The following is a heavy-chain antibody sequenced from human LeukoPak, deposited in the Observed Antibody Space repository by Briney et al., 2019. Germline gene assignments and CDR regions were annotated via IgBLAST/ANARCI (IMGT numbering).Heavy chain of an antibody. V-gene: IGHV1-69*05. CDR3: ARSDKFYRKYNWFDP. CDR2: IIPIFGTA. D-gene: IGHD2/OR15-2a*01. Sequence: SVKVSCKASGGTFSSYAISWVRQAPGQGLEWMGGIIPIFGTANYAQKFQGRVTITTDESTSTAYMELSSLRSEDTAVYYCARSDKFYRKYNWFDPWGQGTLVTVSS. J-gene: IGHJ5*02. CDR1: GGTFSSYA.